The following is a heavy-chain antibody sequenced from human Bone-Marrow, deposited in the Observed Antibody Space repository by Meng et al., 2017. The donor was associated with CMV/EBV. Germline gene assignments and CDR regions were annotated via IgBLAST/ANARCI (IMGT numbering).Heavy chain of an antibody. J-gene: IGHJ6*02. CDR3: AKSSLTGYYYHYGMDV. CDR2: ISWNSGSL. CDR1: GFTFDDYG. D-gene: IGHD4-11*01. Sequence: GGSLRLSCAASGFTFDDYGMHWVRQAPGKGLEWVSGISWNSGSLGYADSVKGRFTISRDNAKNSLYLQMNSLRAEDTALYYCAKSSLTGYYYHYGMDVWGQGTTVTVSS. V-gene: IGHV3-9*01.